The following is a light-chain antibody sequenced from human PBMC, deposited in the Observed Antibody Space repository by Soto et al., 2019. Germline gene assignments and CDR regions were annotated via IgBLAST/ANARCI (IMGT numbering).Light chain of an antibody. J-gene: IGKJ3*01. V-gene: IGKV3D-20*02. CDR1: QSVASRN. Sequence: EIVLTQSPGTLSLSPGERATLSCRASQSVASRNLAWYQQKSGQAPRLLIYGASSRAIHTPDRFSGSGSRTDFTLTISSLEPEDFAVYYCQQRSNWPCTFGPGTKVDIK. CDR2: GAS. CDR3: QQRSNWPCT.